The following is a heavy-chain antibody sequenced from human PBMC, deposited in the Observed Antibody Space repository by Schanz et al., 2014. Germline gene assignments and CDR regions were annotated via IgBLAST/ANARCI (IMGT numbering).Heavy chain of an antibody. CDR1: GFTFSTTG. V-gene: IGHV3-30*02. CDR2: IQLDGSEI. CDR3: GRRGRQQVAPQDYHYGMDV. J-gene: IGHJ6*02. Sequence: QVRLVESGGGVVQPGGSLRLSCAASGFTFSTTGMHWVRQAPGKGPEWVAFIQLDGSEIYYTDSVKGRFTVSRDNSRNILYLEMNSLRPEDTAVYYCGRRGRQQVAPQDYHYGMDVWGQGTTVSVSS. D-gene: IGHD6-13*01.